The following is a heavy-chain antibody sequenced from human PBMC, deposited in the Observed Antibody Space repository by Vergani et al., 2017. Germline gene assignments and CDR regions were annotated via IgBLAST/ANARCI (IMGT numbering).Heavy chain of an antibody. CDR1: GFTFSTYA. V-gene: IGHV3-23*01. CDR3: ARAYGRYDWFDY. CDR2: ISASGAPT. J-gene: IGHJ4*01. D-gene: IGHD1-20*01. Sequence: EVQLLESGGGSAQPGESLRLSCVASGFTFSTYAMSWVRQAPGKGLEWVSGISASGAPTYYADSVKGRVTISRDNSKNTLYLQMNSLRVEDMAVYYCARAYGRYDWFDYWGQRTLVTVSS.